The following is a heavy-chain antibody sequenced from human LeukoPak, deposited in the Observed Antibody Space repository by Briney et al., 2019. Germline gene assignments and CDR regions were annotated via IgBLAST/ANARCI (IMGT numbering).Heavy chain of an antibody. CDR3: ARTITMVRGVIGGFDP. CDR2: INPNSGGT. Sequence: ASVKVSCKASGYTFTGYYMHWVRQAPGQGLEWMGWINPNSGGTNYAQKFQGRVTMTRDTSISTAYMELSRLRSDDTAVYYCARTITMVRGVIGGFDPWGQGTLVTVSS. D-gene: IGHD3-10*01. CDR1: GYTFTGYY. V-gene: IGHV1-2*02. J-gene: IGHJ5*02.